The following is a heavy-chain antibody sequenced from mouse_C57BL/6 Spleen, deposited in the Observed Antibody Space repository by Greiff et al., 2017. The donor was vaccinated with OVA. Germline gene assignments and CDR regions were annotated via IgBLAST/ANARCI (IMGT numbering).Heavy chain of an antibody. V-gene: IGHV5-17*01. CDR2: ISSGSSTI. J-gene: IGHJ4*01. D-gene: IGHD1-1*01. CDR3: ARDYYGSSYLYYAMDY. CDR1: GFTFSDYG. Sequence: EVQGVESGGGLVKPGGSLKLSCAASGFTFSDYGMHWVRQAPEKGLEWVAYISSGSSTIYYADTVKGRFTISRDNAKNTLFLQMTSLRSEDTAMYYCARDYYGSSYLYYAMDYWGQGTSVTVSS.